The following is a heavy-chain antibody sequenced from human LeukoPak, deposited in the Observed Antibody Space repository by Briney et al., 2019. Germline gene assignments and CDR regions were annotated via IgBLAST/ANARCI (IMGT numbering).Heavy chain of an antibody. D-gene: IGHD6-19*01. CDR2: ISYSGST. CDR1: GGSISGYY. J-gene: IGHJ4*02. V-gene: IGHV4-59*01. Sequence: SETLSLTCTVSGGSISGYYWSWIRQPPGKGLEWVGYISYSGSTNYNPSLRSRVTISVDTSKNQFSLKLSSVTAADTAIYYCARDGRAGSLFDYWGQGTLVTVS. CDR3: ARDGRAGSLFDY.